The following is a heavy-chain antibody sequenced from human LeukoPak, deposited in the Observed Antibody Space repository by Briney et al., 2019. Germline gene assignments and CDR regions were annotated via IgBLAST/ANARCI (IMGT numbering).Heavy chain of an antibody. Sequence: PSETLSLTCTVSGDSISTSSSYWGWIRQPPGEGLEWIGSIYYSGSTYYNTSLKSRVTISVDTSKNQFSLKLSSVTAADTAVYYCARDVVTIIPPGYFDYWGQGTLVTVSS. J-gene: IGHJ4*02. D-gene: IGHD5-24*01. CDR1: GDSISTSSSY. CDR2: IYYSGST. CDR3: ARDVVTIIPPGYFDY. V-gene: IGHV4-39*02.